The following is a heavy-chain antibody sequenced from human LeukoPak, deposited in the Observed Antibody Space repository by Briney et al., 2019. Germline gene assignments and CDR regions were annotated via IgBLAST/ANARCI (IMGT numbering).Heavy chain of an antibody. CDR1: GGSISGYY. Sequence: SETLSLTCTVSGGSISGYYWSWIRQPPGKGLEYIGYIHYSGSTNYNPSLKSRVTILVDTSKNQFSLKLSSVTAADTAVYYCVRLPLHSSGNNWYFDLWGRGTLVTVSS. CDR3: VRLPLHSSGNNWYFDL. V-gene: IGHV4-59*01. CDR2: IHYSGST. J-gene: IGHJ2*01. D-gene: IGHD3-22*01.